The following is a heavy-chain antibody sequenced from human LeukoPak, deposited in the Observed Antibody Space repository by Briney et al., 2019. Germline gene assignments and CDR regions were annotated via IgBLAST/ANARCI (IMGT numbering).Heavy chain of an antibody. D-gene: IGHD3-3*01. J-gene: IGHJ6*03. CDR2: INHSGST. CDR3: AREYRYYDFWSGYYTGKSYYYYMDV. CDR1: GGSFSGYY. Sequence: SETLSVTCAVYGGSFSGYYWSWIRQPPGKGLEWIGEINHSGSTNYNPSLKSRVTISVDTSKNQFSLKLSSVTAADTAVYYCAREYRYYDFWSGYYTGKSYYYYMDVWGKGTTVTVSS. V-gene: IGHV4-34*01.